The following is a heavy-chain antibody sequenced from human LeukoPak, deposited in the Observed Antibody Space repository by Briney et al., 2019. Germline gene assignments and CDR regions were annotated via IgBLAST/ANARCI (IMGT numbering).Heavy chain of an antibody. J-gene: IGHJ6*03. CDR2: IIPIFGTA. CDR1: GGTFSSYA. CDR3: ASKYSSPNYYYYMDV. V-gene: IGHV1-69*01. Sequence: SVKVSCKASGGTFSSYAISWVRQAPGQGLEWVGGIIPIFGTANYAQKFQGRVTITADESTSTAYMELSSLRSEDTAVYYCASKYSSPNYYYYMDVWGKGTTVTVSS. D-gene: IGHD6-13*01.